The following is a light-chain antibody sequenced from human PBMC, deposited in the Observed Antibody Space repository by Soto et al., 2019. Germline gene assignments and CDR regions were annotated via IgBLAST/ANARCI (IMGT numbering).Light chain of an antibody. J-gene: IGKJ1*01. Sequence: EIVLTQSPATLSSFRGDRVTLSCRASQYINTRLTWYQHRPGQAPRLLIYQTSISAAGIPARFSASGSGTDVTVTISAVQPEDFALYYAPQRQSWPRTFGQGTKVDIK. V-gene: IGKV3-11*01. CDR2: QTS. CDR3: PQRQSWPRT. CDR1: QYINTR.